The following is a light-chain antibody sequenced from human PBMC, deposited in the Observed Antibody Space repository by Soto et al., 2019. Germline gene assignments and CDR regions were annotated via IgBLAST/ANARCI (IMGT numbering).Light chain of an antibody. CDR3: QHYGCFVFT. V-gene: IGKV3-20*01. CDR2: GAS. J-gene: IGKJ4*01. CDR1: QSVSSSY. Sequence: EIVLTQSPGTLSLSPGERATLSCRASQSVSSSYLAWYQQKPGQAPRLLIYGASSKATGIPDRFSGSGSRPAFTLTISRLETEDFEVYYWQHYGCFVFTFGGGTKVEIK.